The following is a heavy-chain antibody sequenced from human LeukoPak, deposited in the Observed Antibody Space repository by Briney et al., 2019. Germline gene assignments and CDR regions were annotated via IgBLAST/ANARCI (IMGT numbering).Heavy chain of an antibody. CDR1: GGSISSSSYY. V-gene: IGHV4-39*01. J-gene: IGHJ3*02. D-gene: IGHD3-22*01. CDR3: ARPETETYYYDSSDPQGYAFDI. CDR2: IYYSGST. Sequence: SGTLSLTCTVSGGSISSSSYYWGWIRQTPGKGLEWIGSIYYSGSTYYNPSLKSRVTISVDTSKNQFSLKLSSVTAADTAVYYCARPETETYYYDSSDPQGYAFDIWGQGTMVTVSS.